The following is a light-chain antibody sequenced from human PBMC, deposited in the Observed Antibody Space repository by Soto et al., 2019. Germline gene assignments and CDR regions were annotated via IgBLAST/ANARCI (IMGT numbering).Light chain of an antibody. Sequence: EIVLTQSPGTLSLSPGERATLSCRASQSVTSRYLAWYQQKPGQAPRLLISGASSRATGIPDRFSGSGSGTDFSLTISRLEPEDSAVYYCQQYGASLTWTFGQGTKVEIK. J-gene: IGKJ1*01. CDR3: QQYGASLTWT. CDR2: GAS. V-gene: IGKV3-20*01. CDR1: QSVTSRY.